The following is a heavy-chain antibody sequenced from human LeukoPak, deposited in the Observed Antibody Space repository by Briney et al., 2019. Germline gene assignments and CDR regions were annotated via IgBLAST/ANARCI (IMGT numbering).Heavy chain of an antibody. CDR2: ISSSGSTI. CDR3: AELGITMIGGA. J-gene: IGHJ6*04. V-gene: IGHV3-48*03. D-gene: IGHD3-10*02. Sequence: GVSLRLSCAASGFTFSSYEMNWVRQAPGKGLEWVSYISSSGSTIYYADSVKGRFTISRDNAKNSLYLQMNSLRAEDTAVYYCAELGITMIGGAWGKGTTVTISS. CDR1: GFTFSSYE.